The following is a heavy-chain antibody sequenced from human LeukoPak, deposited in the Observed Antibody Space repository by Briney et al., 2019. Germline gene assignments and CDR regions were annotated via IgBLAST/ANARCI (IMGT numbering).Heavy chain of an antibody. V-gene: IGHV4-34*01. CDR2: INHSGST. CDR1: GGSFSGYY. Sequence: SETLSLTCAVYGGSFSGYYWSWIRQPPGKGLEWIGEINHSGSTNYNPSLKSRVTISVDTSKNQFSLKLSSVTAADTAVYYCARLQITMVRGVITDYYCYGMDVWGQGTTVTVSS. CDR3: ARLQITMVRGVITDYYCYGMDV. D-gene: IGHD3-10*01. J-gene: IGHJ6*02.